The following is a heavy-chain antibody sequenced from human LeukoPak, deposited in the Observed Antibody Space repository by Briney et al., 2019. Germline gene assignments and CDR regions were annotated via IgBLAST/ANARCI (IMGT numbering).Heavy chain of an antibody. CDR1: GFTFSNYA. CDR2: ISNSGVST. J-gene: IGHJ4*02. V-gene: IGHV3-23*01. CDR3: AKDGALWFAEY. Sequence: PGGSLRPSCAASGFTFSNYAMSWVRQAPGKGLEWVSVISNSGVSTYYADSVKGRFTISRDNSKNTLYLQMNSLRAEDTAVYYCAKDGALWFAEYWGQGTLVTVSS. D-gene: IGHD3-10*01.